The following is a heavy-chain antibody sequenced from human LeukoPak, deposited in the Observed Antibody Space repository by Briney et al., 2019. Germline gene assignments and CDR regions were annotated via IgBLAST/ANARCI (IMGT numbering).Heavy chain of an antibody. D-gene: IGHD3-10*01. CDR1: GSTFIDYY. CDR3: AGGIGVGESGFDP. CDR2: INPYSGGT. V-gene: IGHV1-2*02. Sequence: ASVKVSCKASGSTFIDYYIHWVRQAPGQGLEWMGWINPYSGGTNYAQKFQGRVTMTRNTSISTAYMELSSLRSEDTAVYYCAGGIGVGESGFDPWGQGTLVTVSS. J-gene: IGHJ5*02.